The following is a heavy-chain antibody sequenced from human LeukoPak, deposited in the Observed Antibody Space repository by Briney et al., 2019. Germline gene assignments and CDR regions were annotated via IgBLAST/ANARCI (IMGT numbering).Heavy chain of an antibody. CDR2: IYYSGST. D-gene: IGHD2-2*01. Sequence: KSSETLSLTCTVSGGSISSYYWSWIRQPPGKGLEWIGYIYYSGSTNYNPSLKSRVTISVDTSKNQFSLKLSSVTAADTAVYYCARGECSSTSCPFDIWGQGTMVTVSS. CDR3: ARGECSSTSCPFDI. CDR1: GGSISSYY. J-gene: IGHJ3*02. V-gene: IGHV4-59*01.